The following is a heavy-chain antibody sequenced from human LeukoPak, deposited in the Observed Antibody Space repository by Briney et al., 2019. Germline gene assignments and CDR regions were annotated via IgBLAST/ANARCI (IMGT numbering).Heavy chain of an antibody. Sequence: GASVKVSCKAPGYTFTSYDINWVRQATGQGLEWTGWMNPNSGNTGYAQKFQGRVTITRNTSISTAYMELSSLRSEDTAVYYCARGGVGAIGDAFDIWGQGTMVTVSS. CDR2: MNPNSGNT. V-gene: IGHV1-8*03. D-gene: IGHD1-26*01. CDR1: GYTFTSYD. CDR3: ARGGVGAIGDAFDI. J-gene: IGHJ3*02.